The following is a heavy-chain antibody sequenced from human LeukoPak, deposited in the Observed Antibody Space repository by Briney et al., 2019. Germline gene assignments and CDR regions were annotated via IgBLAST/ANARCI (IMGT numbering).Heavy chain of an antibody. CDR3: ARRRGWKQQLVYFDY. CDR2: LFHSGTR. CDR1: GGSITSYY. V-gene: IGHV4-59*08. J-gene: IGHJ4*01. Sequence: SETLSLTCTVSGGSITSYYWSWIRQPPGKGLEWIGYLFHSGTRRYNPSLKSRVTISADTTKNQIFLTLNSTTAADTAVYYCARRRGWKQQLVYFDYWGHGTLVTVSS. D-gene: IGHD6-13*01.